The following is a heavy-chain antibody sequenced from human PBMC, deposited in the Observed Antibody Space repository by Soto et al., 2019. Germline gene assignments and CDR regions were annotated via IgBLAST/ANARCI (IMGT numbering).Heavy chain of an antibody. J-gene: IGHJ3*02. Sequence: GGSLILSCAASGVTFSSYAMSWLRQAPGKGLEWVSAISDSGDDTHYADSVKGRFTFSRDNSKNTLYLQMSSLRAEDTALYYCAKQVTGWYNDAFDIWGQGTMVTVSS. CDR2: ISDSGDDT. CDR1: GVTFSSYA. V-gene: IGHV3-23*01. D-gene: IGHD6-19*01. CDR3: AKQVTGWYNDAFDI.